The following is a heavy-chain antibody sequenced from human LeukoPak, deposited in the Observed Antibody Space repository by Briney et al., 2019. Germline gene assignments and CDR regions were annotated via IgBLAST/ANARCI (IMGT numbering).Heavy chain of an antibody. CDR1: GFTFSINW. J-gene: IGHJ6*04. V-gene: IGHV3-7*01. CDR3: ASNSR. CDR2: IKDDGSEK. Sequence: GGSLRLSCVVSGFTFSINWMGWVRQAPGKGLEWVANIKDDGSEKDYVDSVKGRFTISRDNAKNSVYLQMNSLRAEDTAVYYCASNSRWGKGTTVTVSS. D-gene: IGHD2/OR15-2a*01.